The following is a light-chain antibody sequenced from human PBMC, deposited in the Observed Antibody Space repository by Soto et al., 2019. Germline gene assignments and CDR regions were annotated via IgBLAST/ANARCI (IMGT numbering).Light chain of an antibody. Sequence: EVVMTQSPAILSVAPGERASLSCRASQSVGTNLAWYQKKPGKPLRLLIYHASSRVTGVPARFSGSGSGTEFTLTISSLQSEDFAVYHCQQYNNWPPITFGQGTRLEIK. CDR1: QSVGTN. V-gene: IGKV3-15*01. J-gene: IGKJ5*01. CDR3: QQYNNWPPIT. CDR2: HAS.